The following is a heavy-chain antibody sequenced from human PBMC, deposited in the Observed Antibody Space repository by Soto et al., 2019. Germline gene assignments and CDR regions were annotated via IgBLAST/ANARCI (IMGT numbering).Heavy chain of an antibody. CDR1: GFTFSSYG. CDR3: ASQFSIAVAGTTHYYYYGMDV. Sequence: GGSLRLSCAASGFTFSSYGMHWVRQAPGKGLEWVAVIWYDGSNKYYADSVKGRFTISRDNSKNTLYLQMNSLRAEDTAVYYCASQFSIAVAGTTHYYYYGMDVWGQGTTVTVSS. D-gene: IGHD6-19*01. CDR2: IWYDGSNK. V-gene: IGHV3-33*01. J-gene: IGHJ6*02.